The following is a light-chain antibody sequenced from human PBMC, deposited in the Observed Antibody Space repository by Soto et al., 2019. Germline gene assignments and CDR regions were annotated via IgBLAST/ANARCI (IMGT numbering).Light chain of an antibody. CDR2: GAS. V-gene: IGKV3-20*01. J-gene: IGKJ1*01. Sequence: DIVLTRSPGTLSLSPGERATLSCRASQSIRSSYLAWDQQKPGKSPWLLIYGASSRATGIPDRFSGSGSGTDFTLTISRLEPEDFAVYYCQQYGSSPRTFGQGTKVDIK. CDR3: QQYGSSPRT. CDR1: QSIRSSY.